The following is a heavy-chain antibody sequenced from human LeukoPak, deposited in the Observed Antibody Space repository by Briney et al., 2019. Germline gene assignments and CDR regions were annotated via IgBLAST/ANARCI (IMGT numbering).Heavy chain of an antibody. V-gene: IGHV3-7*05. Sequence: PGGSLRLSCAASGFTFSSYWMSWVRQAPGKGLEWVANIKQDGSEKYYVDSVKGRFTISRDNSKNSLYLQINSLRADDTAVYYCAKVQYSDYDMNFDSWGQGTLVTVSS. CDR2: IKQDGSEK. CDR3: AKVQYSDYDMNFDS. CDR1: GFTFSSYW. D-gene: IGHD5-12*01. J-gene: IGHJ4*02.